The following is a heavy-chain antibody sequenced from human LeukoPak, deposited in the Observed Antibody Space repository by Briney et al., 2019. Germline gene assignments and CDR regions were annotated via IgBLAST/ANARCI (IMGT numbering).Heavy chain of an antibody. CDR1: GGSFSGYY. D-gene: IGHD3-3*01. CDR3: ARGGITIFGVVPFDP. V-gene: IGHV4-59*10. Sequence: SETLSLTCAVYGGSFSGYYWSWIRQPAGKGLEWIGRIYTSGITNYNPSLKSRVTISIDTSKNQLSLKLSSVTAADTAVYYCARGGITIFGVVPFDPWGQGTLVTVSS. CDR2: IYTSGIT. J-gene: IGHJ5*02.